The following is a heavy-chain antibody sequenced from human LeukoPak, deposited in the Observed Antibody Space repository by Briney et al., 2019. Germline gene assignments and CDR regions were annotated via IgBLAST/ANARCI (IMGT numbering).Heavy chain of an antibody. CDR2: IYYTPTT. Sequence: PSESLSLTCTVSGGAISSYNWRWSRQPPGKGVEWIWYIYYTPTTNYTPSLKSPVTISVDTSKNQFSLKLSSVTAADTAVYYCARRASSCWLYFDYWGQGTLVTVSS. CDR3: ARRASSCWLYFDY. J-gene: IGHJ4*02. CDR1: GGAISSYN. V-gene: IGHV4-59*08. D-gene: IGHD6-19*01.